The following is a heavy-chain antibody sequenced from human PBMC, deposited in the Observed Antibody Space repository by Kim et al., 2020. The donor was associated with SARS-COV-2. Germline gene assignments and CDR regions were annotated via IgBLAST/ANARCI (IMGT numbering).Heavy chain of an antibody. D-gene: IGHD4-17*01. Sequence: LKGRVTISVDTSKNQFSLKLSSVTAADTAVYYCARDSQIDYGDPSLAFDIWGQGTMVTVSS. V-gene: IGHV4-59*01. J-gene: IGHJ3*02. CDR3: ARDSQIDYGDPSLAFDI.